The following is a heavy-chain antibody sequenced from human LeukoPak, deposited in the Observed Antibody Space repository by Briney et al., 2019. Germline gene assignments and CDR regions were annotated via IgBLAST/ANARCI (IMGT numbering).Heavy chain of an antibody. CDR1: GFSVSNGY. D-gene: IGHD5-12*01. V-gene: IGHV3-23*01. CDR2: ISGSGGST. J-gene: IGHJ4*02. CDR3: AKDRGGYSGYGLFDY. Sequence: GGSLRLSCAASGFSVSNGYMSWVRQAPGKGLEWVSAISGSGGSTYYADSVKGRFTISRDNSKNTLYLQMNSLRAEDTAVYYCAKDRGGYSGYGLFDYWGQGTLVTVSS.